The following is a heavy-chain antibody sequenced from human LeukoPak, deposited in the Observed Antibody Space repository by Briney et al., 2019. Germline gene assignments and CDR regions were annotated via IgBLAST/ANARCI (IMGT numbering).Heavy chain of an antibody. CDR3: ARDRWTVTHFDY. J-gene: IGHJ4*02. V-gene: IGHV3-48*03. CDR1: GFTFSGYE. D-gene: IGHD4-17*01. CDR2: ISSSGSTI. Sequence: GGSLRLSCAASGFTFSGYEMNWVRQAPGKGLEWVSYISSSGSTIYYADSVKGRFTTSRDNAKNSLYLQMNSLRAEDTAVYYCARDRWTVTHFDYWGQGTLVTVSS.